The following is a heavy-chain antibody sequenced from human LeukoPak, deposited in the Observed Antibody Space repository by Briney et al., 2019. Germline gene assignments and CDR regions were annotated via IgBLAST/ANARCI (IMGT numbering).Heavy chain of an antibody. CDR3: ARRGQRDAFDI. Sequence: PGGSLRLSCAASGFTFSSYAMSWVRQAPGKGLEWVSHISSSGSTIYYADSVKGRFTISRDNAKNSLYLQMNSLRAEDTAVYYCARRGQRDAFDIWGQGTMVTVSS. J-gene: IGHJ3*02. CDR1: GFTFSSYA. CDR2: ISSSGSTI. V-gene: IGHV3-48*04. D-gene: IGHD3-10*01.